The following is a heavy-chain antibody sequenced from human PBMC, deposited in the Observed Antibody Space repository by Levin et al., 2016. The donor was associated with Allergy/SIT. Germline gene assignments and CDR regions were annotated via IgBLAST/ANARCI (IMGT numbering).Heavy chain of an antibody. V-gene: IGHV3-23*01. CDR1: GFTFSSYA. CDR3: AKAGIVGATGAFDI. J-gene: IGHJ3*02. Sequence: GESLKISCAASGFTFSSYAMSWVRQAPGKGLEWVSAISGSGGSTYYADSVKGRFTISRDNSKNTLYLQMNSLRAEDTAVYYCAKAGIVGATGAFDIWGQGTMVTVSS. D-gene: IGHD1-26*01. CDR2: ISGSGGST.